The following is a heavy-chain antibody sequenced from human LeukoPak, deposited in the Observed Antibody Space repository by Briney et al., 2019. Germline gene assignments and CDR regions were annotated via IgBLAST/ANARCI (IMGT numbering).Heavy chain of an antibody. D-gene: IGHD2/OR15-2a*01. V-gene: IGHV4-30-4*07. CDR1: GGSIGSGAYS. J-gene: IGHJ2*01. CDR2: IFYTGGT. CDR3: ARRREYYHWYFDL. Sequence: PSETLSLTCGVSGGSIGSGAYSWSWVRQPPGKGLEWIGYIFYTGGTYYNPSLKSRVTISLDTSKTHFSLSLSSVTAADTAVYYCARRREYYHWYFDLWGRGTLVTVSS.